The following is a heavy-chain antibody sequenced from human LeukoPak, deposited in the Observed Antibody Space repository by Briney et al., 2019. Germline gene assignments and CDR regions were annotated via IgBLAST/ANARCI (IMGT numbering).Heavy chain of an antibody. CDR2: IIPILGIA. Sequence: GASVKVSCKASGYTFTSYTMNWVRQAPGQGLEWMGRIIPILGIANYAQKFQGRVTITADKSTSTAYMELSSLRSEDTAVYYCARDLTNSEYSSSWFVSDYWGQGTLVTVSS. J-gene: IGHJ4*02. CDR3: ARDLTNSEYSSSWFVSDY. CDR1: GYTFTSYT. V-gene: IGHV1-69*04. D-gene: IGHD6-13*01.